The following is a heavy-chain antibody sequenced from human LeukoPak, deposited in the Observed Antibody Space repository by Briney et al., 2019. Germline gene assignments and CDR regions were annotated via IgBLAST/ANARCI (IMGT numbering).Heavy chain of an antibody. V-gene: IGHV3-7*01. CDR1: GFTFNSYW. J-gene: IGHJ4*02. CDR3: ARAGGSYDN. Sequence: GGSLRLSCAASGFTFNSYWMSWVRQAPGKGLEWVANIKHDGSDKYYVDSVKGRFTISRDNAKNSLYLQTSSLRVEDTAVYYCARAGGSYDNWGQGTLVTVSS. CDR2: IKHDGSDK. D-gene: IGHD1-26*01.